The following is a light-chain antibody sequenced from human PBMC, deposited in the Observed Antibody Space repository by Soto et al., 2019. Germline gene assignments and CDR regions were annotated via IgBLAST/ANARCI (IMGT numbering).Light chain of an antibody. CDR3: QQRSIWPT. CDR2: DAS. Sequence: EIVLTQSPATLSLSPGERATLSCRASQSVSTFLAWYQQKPGQAPRLLIYDASSRATDIPARFSGSGSGTDFTLTISSLEPEDFAVYYCQQRSIWPTFGQGTRLEIK. V-gene: IGKV3-11*01. J-gene: IGKJ5*01. CDR1: QSVSTF.